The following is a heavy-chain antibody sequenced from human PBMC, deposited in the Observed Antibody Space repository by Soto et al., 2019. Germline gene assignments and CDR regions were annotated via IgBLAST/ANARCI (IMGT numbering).Heavy chain of an antibody. CDR2: ISYDGSNK. J-gene: IGHJ6*02. D-gene: IGHD6-6*01. CDR3: AKVKGWASSSPAGDSYGMDV. CDR1: GFTFSSYG. Sequence: SGGSLRLSCAASGFTFSSYGMHWVRQAPGKGLEWVAVISYDGSNKYYADSVKGRFTISRDNSKNTLYLQMNSLRAEDTAVYYCAKVKGWASSSPAGDSYGMDVWGQGTTVTVSS. V-gene: IGHV3-30*18.